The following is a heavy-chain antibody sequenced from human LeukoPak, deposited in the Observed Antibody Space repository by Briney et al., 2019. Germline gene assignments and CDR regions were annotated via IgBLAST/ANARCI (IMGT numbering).Heavy chain of an antibody. CDR2: IYYSGST. J-gene: IGHJ2*01. CDR1: GGSISNSRYY. D-gene: IGHD6-13*01. CDR3: ARVYYSSSYDYWYFDL. Sequence: SETLSLTCTVSGGSISNSRYYWGWIRQPPGRGLECIGTIYYSGSTYYNPSLKSRVTISVDTSKKQFSLKLSSVTAADTAVYYCARVYYSSSYDYWYFDLWGRGTLVTVSS. V-gene: IGHV4-39*07.